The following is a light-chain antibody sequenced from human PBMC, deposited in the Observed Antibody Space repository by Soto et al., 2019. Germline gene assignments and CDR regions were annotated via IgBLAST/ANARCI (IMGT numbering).Light chain of an antibody. V-gene: IGLV2-14*01. CDR3: SSYTTANSYV. CDR2: EVD. J-gene: IGLJ1*01. Sequence: QSALTQPASVSGSPGQAITISCSGSSSDIGTYNIVSWYQHLPGKAPQLIIFEVDNRPSGVSDRFSASKSGNTASLTISGLQAEDEAEYYCSSYTTANSYVFGPGTKLTVL. CDR1: SSDIGTYNI.